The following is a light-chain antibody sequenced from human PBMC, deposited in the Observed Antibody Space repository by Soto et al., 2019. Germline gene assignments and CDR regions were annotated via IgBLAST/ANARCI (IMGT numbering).Light chain of an antibody. CDR3: QQLSNWTLT. Sequence: EIVLTQSPATLSLSPGERATLSCRASQSVSSYLAWYQQKPGQAPRLLIYDASNRATCIPARFSGSGSGTDFPLTISSLEPEDFAVYYCQQLSNWTLTFSQGTRLEIK. CDR2: DAS. CDR1: QSVSSY. J-gene: IGKJ5*01. V-gene: IGKV3-11*01.